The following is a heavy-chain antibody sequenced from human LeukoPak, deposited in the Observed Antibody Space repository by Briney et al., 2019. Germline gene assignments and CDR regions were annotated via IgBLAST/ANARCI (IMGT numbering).Heavy chain of an antibody. CDR2: IYYSGST. CDR3: ARVRSEDVWRSYGSYYYYYYMDV. CDR1: GGSISSSSYY. J-gene: IGHJ6*03. V-gene: IGHV4-39*07. Sequence: PSETLSLTCTVSGGSISSSSYYWGWIRQPPGKGLEWIGSIYYSGSTYYNPSLKSRVTISVDTSKNQFSLKLSSVAAADTAVYYCARVRSEDVWRSYGSYYYYYYMDVWGKGTTVTISS. D-gene: IGHD3-16*01.